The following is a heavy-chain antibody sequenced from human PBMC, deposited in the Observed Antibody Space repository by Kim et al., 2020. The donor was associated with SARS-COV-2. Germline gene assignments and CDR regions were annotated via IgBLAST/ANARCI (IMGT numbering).Heavy chain of an antibody. J-gene: IGHJ4*02. CDR2: IYTSGST. Sequence: SETLSLTCTVSGGSISSYYWSWIRQPAGKGLEWIGRIYTSGSTNYNPSLKSRVTMSVYTSKNQISLKLSSVTAADTAVYYCAREEGRGIAAADPYYFDYWGQGTLVTVSS. CDR3: AREEGRGIAAADPYYFDY. CDR1: GGSISSYY. V-gene: IGHV4-4*07. D-gene: IGHD6-13*01.